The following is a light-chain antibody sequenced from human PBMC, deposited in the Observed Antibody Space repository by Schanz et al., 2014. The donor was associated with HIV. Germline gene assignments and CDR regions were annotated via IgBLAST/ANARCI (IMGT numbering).Light chain of an antibody. Sequence: QSALTQPASVSGSLGQSVTVSCTGTSSDVGGYNYVSWYRQHPGKAPKLMIYDVSNRPSGVSSRFSGSKSGNTASLTVSGLQAEDEADYYCSSYAGSNNFGVFGGGTKLTVL. CDR2: DVS. CDR3: SSYAGSNNFGV. CDR1: SSDVGGYNY. V-gene: IGLV2-14*03. J-gene: IGLJ3*02.